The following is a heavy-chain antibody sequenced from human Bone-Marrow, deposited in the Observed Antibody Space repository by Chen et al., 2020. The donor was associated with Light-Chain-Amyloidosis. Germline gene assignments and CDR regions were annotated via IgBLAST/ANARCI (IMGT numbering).Heavy chain of an antibody. Sequence: QVQLVESGGGVVQPGKSLRLSCAASGFTFSTYAMHWVRQAPGKGLEWVVVIWYDGSKKYYADSVKGRFTISRDNSKNALYLQMNSLRVEDTAVYYCTKSPIAVTGAYFQHWGQGTPVSVSS. CDR1: GFTFSTYA. D-gene: IGHD6-19*01. V-gene: IGHV3-33*06. J-gene: IGHJ1*01. CDR3: TKSPIAVTGAYFQH. CDR2: IWYDGSKK.